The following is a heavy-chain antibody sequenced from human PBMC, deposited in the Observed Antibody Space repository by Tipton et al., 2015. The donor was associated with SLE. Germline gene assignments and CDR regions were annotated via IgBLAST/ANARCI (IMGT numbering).Heavy chain of an antibody. CDR3: GRARVGMGYVFDL. J-gene: IGHJ3*01. Sequence: TLSLTCIVSRYSISSGYYWGWMRQAPGKELEWIESFYHSAHTYYNPSLTSRVTISADTSNNQFSLRLTSVTAADTALYYCGRARVGMGYVFDLWGQGTMVTVSS. CDR2: FYHSAHT. D-gene: IGHD5-24*01. V-gene: IGHV4-38-2*02. CDR1: RYSISSGYY.